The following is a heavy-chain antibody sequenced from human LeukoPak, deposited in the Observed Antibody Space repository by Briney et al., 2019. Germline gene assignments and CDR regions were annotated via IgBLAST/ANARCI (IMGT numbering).Heavy chain of an antibody. V-gene: IGHV3-7*03. CDR3: AGGSGWITGD. D-gene: IGHD1-14*01. CDR1: GFTFGSYW. CDR2: IKQDGSEI. J-gene: IGHJ4*01. Sequence: PGWSLRLCCSASGFTFGSYWMNWVRQATGKGPEWVANIKQDGSEINYVDSVKGRFIISRDNAKNSLYLQMNSLRVDDTAVYYCAGGSGWITGDWGHGTLVTVSS.